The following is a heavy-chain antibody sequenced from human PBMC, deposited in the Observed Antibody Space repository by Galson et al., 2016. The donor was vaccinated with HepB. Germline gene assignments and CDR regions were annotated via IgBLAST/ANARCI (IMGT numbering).Heavy chain of an antibody. J-gene: IGHJ5*02. D-gene: IGHD4-17*01. CDR2: INHSGST. CDR1: GGSFSGYY. V-gene: IGHV4-34*01. Sequence: LSLTCAVYGGSFSGYYWSWIRQPPGKGLEWIGEINHSGSTNYNPSLKSRVTISVDTSKSHFSLKLSSVTAADTAVYYCARGRTTVTTLRYNWFDPWGQGTLVIVSS. CDR3: ARGRTTVTTLRYNWFDP.